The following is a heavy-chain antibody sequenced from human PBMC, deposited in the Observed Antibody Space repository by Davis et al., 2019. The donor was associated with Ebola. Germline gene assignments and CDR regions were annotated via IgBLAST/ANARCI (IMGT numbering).Heavy chain of an antibody. V-gene: IGHV3-53*01. CDR3: ARVQKRSRGPYSSGWTHFDY. J-gene: IGHJ4*02. CDR2: LYSRGTA. CDR1: GFTINTNF. Sequence: GESLKISCAASGFTINTNFMTWVRQAPGKGLEWLSVLYSRGTAYYADSVKGRFAVSRDNSKNTLYLQMNSLRAEDTAVYYCARVQKRSRGPYSSGWTHFDYWGQGTLVTVSS. D-gene: IGHD6-19*01.